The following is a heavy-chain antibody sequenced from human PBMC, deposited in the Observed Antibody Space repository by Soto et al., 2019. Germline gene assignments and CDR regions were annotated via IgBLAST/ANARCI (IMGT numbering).Heavy chain of an antibody. D-gene: IGHD6-13*01. CDR3: ARGRGSSWYPNPRGMDV. CDR1: GGSFSGYY. J-gene: IGHJ6*02. CDR2: INHSGST. Sequence: SETLSLTCAVYGGSFSGYYWSWIRQPPGKGLEWIGEINHSGSTNYNPSLKSRVTISVDTSKNQFSLKLSSVTAADTAVYYCARGRGSSWYPNPRGMDVWGQGTTVTVSS. V-gene: IGHV4-34*01.